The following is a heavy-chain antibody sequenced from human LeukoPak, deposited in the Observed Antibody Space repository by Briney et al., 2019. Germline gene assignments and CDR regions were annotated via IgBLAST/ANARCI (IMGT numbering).Heavy chain of an antibody. J-gene: IGHJ4*02. D-gene: IGHD4-23*01. CDR1: GGSISSSNW. Sequence: SETLSLTCAVSGGSISSSNWWSWVRQPPGKGLEWIGSIYYSGSTYYNPSLKSRVTISVDTSKNQFSLKMTSVTAADTAVYYCARPRGSGGNMGYWGRGTPVTVSS. V-gene: IGHV4-4*02. CDR2: IYYSGST. CDR3: ARPRGSGGNMGY.